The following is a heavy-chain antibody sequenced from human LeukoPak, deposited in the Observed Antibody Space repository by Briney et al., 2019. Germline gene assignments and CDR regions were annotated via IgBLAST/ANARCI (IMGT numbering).Heavy chain of an antibody. CDR3: ARGYSYGHYYFDY. CDR1: GFTFSDYY. J-gene: IGHJ4*02. CDR2: ISSSGSTI. Sequence: GGSLRLSCAASGFTFSDYYMSWIRQAPGKGLEWVSYISSSGSTIYYADSVKGRFTISRDNAKNSLYLQMNSLGAEDTAVYYCARGYSYGHYYFDYWGQGTLVTVSS. D-gene: IGHD5-18*01. V-gene: IGHV3-11*04.